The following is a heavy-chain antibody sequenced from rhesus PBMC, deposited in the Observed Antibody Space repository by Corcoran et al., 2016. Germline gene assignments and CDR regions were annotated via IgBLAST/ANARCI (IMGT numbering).Heavy chain of an antibody. Sequence: QEQLVQSGAEVKKPGASVKVSCKASGYIFTSYVISWLRQAPGQGFEWKGGIHPGYGRTSYAHKFQGRVTITADMSTSTVYMELSSLRSEDMAVYYCAAGGEGAAGTFDYWGQGVLVTVSS. CDR1: GYIFTSYV. CDR3: AAGGEGAAGTFDY. V-gene: IGHV1-70*01. CDR2: IHPGYGRT. D-gene: IGHD6-25*01. J-gene: IGHJ4*01.